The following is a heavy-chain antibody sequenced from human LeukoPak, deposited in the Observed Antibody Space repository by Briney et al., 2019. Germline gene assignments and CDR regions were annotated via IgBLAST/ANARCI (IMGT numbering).Heavy chain of an antibody. D-gene: IGHD2-8*01. CDR2: VSSTSNTI. J-gene: IGHJ4*02. Sequence: GGSLRLSCAASGFTFTAYEMNWVRQAPGKGLEWLSYVSSTSNTIYYADSVKGRFTISRDNAKNSLYLHMNSLRADDTALYYCARDLSNGIDYWGQGTLVTVSS. CDR3: ARDLSNGIDY. CDR1: GFTFTAYE. V-gene: IGHV3-48*03.